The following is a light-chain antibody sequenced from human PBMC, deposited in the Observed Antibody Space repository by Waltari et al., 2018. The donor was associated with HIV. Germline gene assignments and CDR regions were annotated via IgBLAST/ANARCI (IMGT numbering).Light chain of an antibody. CDR2: SAS. CDR1: QSVNSNF. J-gene: IGKJ1*01. Sequence: EIVLTQSPDTLSLSPGARATPPCRASQSVNSNFLAWYQQKPGQAPRPLIYSASSRATHIPDRFSGSGSGADFTLTIARLETEDFAVYYCQQYGSSPRTFGQGTKVELK. CDR3: QQYGSSPRT. V-gene: IGKV3-20*01.